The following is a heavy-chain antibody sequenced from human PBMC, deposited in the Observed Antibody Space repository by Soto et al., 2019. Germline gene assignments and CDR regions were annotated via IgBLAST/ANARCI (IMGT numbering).Heavy chain of an antibody. CDR2: IWYDGSNK. V-gene: IGHV3-33*01. Sequence: GGSLRLSCAASGFTFSSYGMHWVRQAPGKGLEWVAVIWYDGSNKYYADSVKGRFTISRDNSKNTLYLQMNSLRAEDTAVYYCAREDLDYDYIRDPGTFDYRGQGTLVTVSS. CDR3: AREDLDYDYIRDPGTFDY. J-gene: IGHJ4*02. D-gene: IGHD3-16*01. CDR1: GFTFSSYG.